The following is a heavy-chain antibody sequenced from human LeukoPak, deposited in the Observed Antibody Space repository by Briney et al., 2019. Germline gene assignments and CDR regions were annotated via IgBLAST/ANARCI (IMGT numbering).Heavy chain of an antibody. D-gene: IGHD1-1*01. V-gene: IGHV4-59*01. CDR1: GGSISSYY. Sequence: PSETLSLTCTVSGGSISSYYWSWIRQPSGKGLEWIGYIYYSGSTNYNPSLKSRVTISVDTSKNQFSLKLSSVTAADTAVYYCARDQNGGMDVWGQGTTVTVSS. J-gene: IGHJ6*02. CDR2: IYYSGST. CDR3: ARDQNGGMDV.